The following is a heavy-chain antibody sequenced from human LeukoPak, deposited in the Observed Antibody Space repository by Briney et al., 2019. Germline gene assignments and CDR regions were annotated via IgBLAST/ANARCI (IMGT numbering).Heavy chain of an antibody. D-gene: IGHD3-22*01. CDR1: GFTFSDFW. CDR3: ARARSGYYYDY. CDR2: IKKDGSGK. Sequence: PGGSLRLSCAASGFTFSDFWMGWVRQAPGKGLEWVANIKKDGSGKYYLDSMKGRFTISKDNAKNSLYLQINTLRADDTAEYYCARARSGYYYDYWGQGTLVTVSS. V-gene: IGHV3-7*04. J-gene: IGHJ4*02.